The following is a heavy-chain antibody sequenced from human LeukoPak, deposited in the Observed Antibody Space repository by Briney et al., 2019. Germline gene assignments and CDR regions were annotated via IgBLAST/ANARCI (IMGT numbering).Heavy chain of an antibody. CDR3: ARDGFGPHYYDSSGYVPPYNWFDP. CDR2: ISYDGSNK. CDR1: GFTFSSYA. Sequence: PGGSPRLSCAASGFTFSSYAMHWVRQAPGKGLEWVAVISYDGSNKYYADSVKGRFTISRDNSKNTLYLQMNSLRAEDTAVYYCARDGFGPHYYDSSGYVPPYNWFDPWGQGTLVTVSS. V-gene: IGHV3-30-3*01. J-gene: IGHJ5*02. D-gene: IGHD3-22*01.